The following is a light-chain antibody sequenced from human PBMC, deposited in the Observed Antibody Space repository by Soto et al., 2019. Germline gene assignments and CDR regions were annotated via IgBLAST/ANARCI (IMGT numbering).Light chain of an antibody. CDR2: DAS. V-gene: IGKV3-11*01. CDR3: QQRSNRPPVT. CDR1: QSVGSY. J-gene: IGKJ4*01. Sequence: EIVLTQSPATLSLSPGERATLSCRASQSVGSYLAWYQQKPGQAPRLLIYDASNRATGIPARFSGSGSGTDLTLTISSLEPEDFAVYYCQQRSNRPPVTFGGGTKVEIK.